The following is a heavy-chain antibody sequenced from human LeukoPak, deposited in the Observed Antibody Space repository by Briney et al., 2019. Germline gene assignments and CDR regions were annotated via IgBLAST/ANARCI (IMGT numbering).Heavy chain of an antibody. Sequence: GGSLRLSCAASGFTFDDYAMHWVRQAPGKGLGWVSGISWNSGSIGYADSVKGRFTISRDNAKNSLYLQMNSLRAEDTALYYCAKDFRPIAAGSFDYWGQGTLVTVSS. D-gene: IGHD6-13*01. J-gene: IGHJ4*02. CDR2: ISWNSGSI. V-gene: IGHV3-9*01. CDR3: AKDFRPIAAGSFDY. CDR1: GFTFDDYA.